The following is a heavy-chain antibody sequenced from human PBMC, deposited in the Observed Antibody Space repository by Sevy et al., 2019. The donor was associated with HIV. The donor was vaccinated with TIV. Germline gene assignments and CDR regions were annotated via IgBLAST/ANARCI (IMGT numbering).Heavy chain of an antibody. Sequence: GGSLRLSCAVSGFSFDSYGMTWVRQAPGKGLEWVSGISGCGSRTYYADSVKGRFIISRDNSKDTLDLQMNSLRSEDTARYFFGKGGGGHYDPDEIGYYFYYYNMDVWGKGTTVTVSS. J-gene: IGHJ6*03. CDR3: GKGGGGHYDPDEIGYYFYYYNMDV. V-gene: IGHV3-23*01. CDR2: ISGCGSRT. CDR1: GFSFDSYG. D-gene: IGHD3-22*01.